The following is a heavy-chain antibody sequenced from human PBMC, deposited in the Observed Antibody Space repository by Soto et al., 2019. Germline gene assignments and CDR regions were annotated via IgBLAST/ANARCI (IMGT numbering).Heavy chain of an antibody. D-gene: IGHD3-10*01. J-gene: IGHJ3*02. CDR2: ISYDGSNK. CDR1: GFTFSSYA. CDR3: ARDRDYGSGTRGDAFDI. V-gene: IGHV3-30-3*01. Sequence: QVQLVESGGGVVQPGRSLRLSCAASGFTFSSYAMHWVRQAPGKGLEWVAVISYDGSNKYYADSVKGRFTISRDNSKNTLYLQMNSLRAEDTDVYYCARDRDYGSGTRGDAFDIWGQGTMVTVSS.